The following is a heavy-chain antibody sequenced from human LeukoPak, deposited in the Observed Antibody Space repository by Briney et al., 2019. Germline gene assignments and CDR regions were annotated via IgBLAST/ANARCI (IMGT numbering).Heavy chain of an antibody. J-gene: IGHJ4*02. Sequence: PGGSLRLSCAASGFTFSSYWMSWVRQAPGKGLEWVANIKQDGSEKYYVDSVKGRFTISRDNAKNSLYLQMNSLRAEDTAVYYCAREGREWTAAGTIDYWGQGTLVTVSS. CDR1: GFTFSSYW. V-gene: IGHV3-7*01. D-gene: IGHD6-13*01. CDR2: IKQDGSEK. CDR3: AREGREWTAAGTIDY.